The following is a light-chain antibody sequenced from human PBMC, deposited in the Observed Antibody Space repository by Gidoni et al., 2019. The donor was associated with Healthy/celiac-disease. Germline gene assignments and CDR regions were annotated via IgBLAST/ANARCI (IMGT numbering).Light chain of an antibody. CDR3: KQYDNIPVT. Sequence: DIQMTQSPSSLSASVGDRVTITCQASQDISNYLNWYQQKPGKAPKLLIYDASNLETGVPSRFSGSGSGTDFTFKISSLQPEDIATYYCKQYDNIPVTFGQGTKVEIK. CDR1: QDISNY. J-gene: IGKJ1*01. CDR2: DAS. V-gene: IGKV1-33*01.